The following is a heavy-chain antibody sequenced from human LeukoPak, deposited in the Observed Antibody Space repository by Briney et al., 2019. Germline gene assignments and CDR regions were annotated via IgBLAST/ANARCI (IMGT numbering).Heavy chain of an antibody. D-gene: IGHD5-18*01. CDR3: ARVRYSYGYDW. V-gene: IGHV3-74*01. CDR2: INSDGRSI. Sequence: GGSLRLSCAASGFTFSSYGRHWVRQAPGKGLGGVSRINSDGRSISYADSVQGRFTISRDNAKTTLYLQMNSLRAEDTAVYYCARVRYSYGYDWWGQGTLVTVSS. CDR1: GFTFSSYG. J-gene: IGHJ4*02.